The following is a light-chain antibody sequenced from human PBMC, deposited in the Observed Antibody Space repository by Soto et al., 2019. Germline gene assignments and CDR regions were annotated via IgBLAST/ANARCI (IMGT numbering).Light chain of an antibody. V-gene: IGLV2-14*01. Sequence: QSVLTQPASVSGSRGQSITISCVGRNTDVGQDNSVSWYQQGPGKAPKLLIFEVTNRPSGVSSRFSGSRSANTASLTISGLQPDDEGDYFCVSYTDTDTLVFGTGTKVNVL. CDR1: NTDVGQDNS. J-gene: IGLJ1*01. CDR3: VSYTDTDTLV. CDR2: EVT.